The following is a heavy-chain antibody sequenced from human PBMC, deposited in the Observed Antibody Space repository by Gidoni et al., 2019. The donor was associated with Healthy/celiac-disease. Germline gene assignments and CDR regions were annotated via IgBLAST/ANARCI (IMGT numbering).Heavy chain of an antibody. CDR1: GFTFSSYW. J-gene: IGHJ4*02. CDR3: AREYSGSYVY. CDR2: IKSDGSST. Sequence: EVQLVESGGGFVQPGGSLRLSCAASGFTFSSYWMHWVRQAPGKGLVWVSRIKSDGSSTSYADSVKGRVTISRDNAKNTLYLQMNSLRAEDTAVYYCAREYSGSYVYWGQGTLVTVSS. D-gene: IGHD1-26*01. V-gene: IGHV3-74*01.